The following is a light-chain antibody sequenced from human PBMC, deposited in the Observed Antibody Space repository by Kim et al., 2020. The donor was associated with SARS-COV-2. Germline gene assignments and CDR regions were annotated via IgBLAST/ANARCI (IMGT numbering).Light chain of an antibody. CDR2: AAS. CDR1: QGISSY. J-gene: IGKJ1*01. V-gene: IGKV1-8*01. CDR3: QQYYGYPRT. Sequence: ASTGDRVTITCRASQGISSYLAWYQQKPGKAPMLLIYAASTLQSGVPSRFSGSGSGTNFTLTISCLQSEDFGTYYCQQYYGYPRTFGQGTKVDIK.